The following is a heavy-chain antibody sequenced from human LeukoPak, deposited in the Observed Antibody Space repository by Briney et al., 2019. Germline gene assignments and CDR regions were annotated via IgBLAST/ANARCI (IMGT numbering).Heavy chain of an antibody. CDR1: GFTFSSYA. V-gene: IGHV3-23*01. CDR2: ISGSGGST. J-gene: IGHJ4*02. CDR3: AKALYYYGSGSYFDH. Sequence: GGSLRLSCAASGFTFSSYAMSWVRQAPGKGLEWVSAISGSGGSTYYADSVKGRFTISRDNSKNTLYLQMNSLRAEDTAVYYCAKALYYYGSGSYFDHWGQGTLVTVSS. D-gene: IGHD3-10*01.